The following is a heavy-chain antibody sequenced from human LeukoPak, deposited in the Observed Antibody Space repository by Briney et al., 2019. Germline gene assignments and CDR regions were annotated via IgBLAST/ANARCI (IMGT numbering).Heavy chain of an antibody. CDR3: ARYYGGNSNFDY. CDR2: ISYSGST. Sequence: PSRTLSLTCTVSGGSISSGAHYWSWVRQPPGKGLEWIGYISYSGSTYYNPSLKSRVTISIDTSKSQFSLKLSSVTAADTAVYYCARYYGGNSNFDYWGQGTLVTVSS. CDR1: GGSISSGAHY. V-gene: IGHV4-30-4*01. J-gene: IGHJ4*02. D-gene: IGHD4-23*01.